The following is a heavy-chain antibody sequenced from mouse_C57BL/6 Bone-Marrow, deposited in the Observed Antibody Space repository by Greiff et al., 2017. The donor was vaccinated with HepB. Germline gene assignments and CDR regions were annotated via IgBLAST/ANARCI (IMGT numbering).Heavy chain of an antibody. V-gene: IGHV5-12*01. Sequence: EVQVVESGGGLVQPGGSLKLSCAASGFTFSDYYMYWVRQTPEKRLEWVAYISNGGGSTYYPDTVKGRFTISRDNAKNTLYLQMSRLKSEDTAMYYCARPYYYGSSWFAYWGQGTRVTVSA. J-gene: IGHJ3*01. D-gene: IGHD1-1*01. CDR1: GFTFSDYY. CDR3: ARPYYYGSSWFAY. CDR2: ISNGGGST.